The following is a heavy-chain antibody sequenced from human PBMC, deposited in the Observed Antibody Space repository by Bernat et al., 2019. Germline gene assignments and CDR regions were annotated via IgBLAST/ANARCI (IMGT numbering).Heavy chain of an antibody. CDR1: GFTFSSYA. D-gene: IGHD3-3*01. J-gene: IGHJ4*02. CDR2: ISYDGSNK. CDR3: ARDIGWEMGGNYDFWSGYYSGGDY. V-gene: IGHV3-30-3*01. Sequence: QVQLVESGGGVVQPGRSLRLSCAASGFTFSSYAMHWVRQAPGKGLEWVAVISYDGSNKYYADSVKGRFTISRDNSKNTLYLQMNSLRAEDTAVYYCARDIGWEMGGNYDFWSGYYSGGDYWGQGTLVTVSS.